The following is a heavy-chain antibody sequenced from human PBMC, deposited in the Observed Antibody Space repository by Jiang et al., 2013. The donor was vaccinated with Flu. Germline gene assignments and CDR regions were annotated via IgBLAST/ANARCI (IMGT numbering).Heavy chain of an antibody. Sequence: RIDWDDDKYYSTSLKTRLTISRDTSRNQVVLTMTNMDPVDTATYYCARTVNYFDYWGQGTLVTVSS. D-gene: IGHD4-17*01. CDR3: ARTVNYFDY. V-gene: IGHV2-70*10. CDR2: IDWDDDK. J-gene: IGHJ4*02.